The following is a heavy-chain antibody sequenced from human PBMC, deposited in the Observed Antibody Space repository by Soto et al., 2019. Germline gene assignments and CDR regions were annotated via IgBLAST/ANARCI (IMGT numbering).Heavy chain of an antibody. V-gene: IGHV1-69*06. CDR1: GGTFSSYA. J-gene: IGHJ6*02. Sequence: QVQLVQSGAEVKKPGSSVKVSCKASGGTFSSYAISWVRQAPGQGLEWMGGIIPIFGTANYAQKFQGRVTITADKSTSTAYMELSSLRSEDTAVYYCARGSPAYNWKVDPYGMDVWGQGTTVTVSS. CDR3: ARGSPAYNWKVDPYGMDV. CDR2: IIPIFGTA. D-gene: IGHD1-1*01.